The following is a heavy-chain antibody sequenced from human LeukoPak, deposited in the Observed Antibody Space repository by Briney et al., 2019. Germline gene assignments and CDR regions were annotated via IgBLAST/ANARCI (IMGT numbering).Heavy chain of an antibody. CDR1: GFTFSSYA. CDR2: ISRNGGST. CDR3: ARVLGLNGAGDY. J-gene: IGHJ4*02. D-gene: IGHD3-16*01. Sequence: GGPLRLSCAASGFTFSSYAMHWVRQAPGKGLEYVSAISRNGGSTYYANSVKGRFTISRDNSKNKLYLQMGSLRAEDMAVYYCARVLGLNGAGDYWGQGTLVSVSS. V-gene: IGHV3-64*01.